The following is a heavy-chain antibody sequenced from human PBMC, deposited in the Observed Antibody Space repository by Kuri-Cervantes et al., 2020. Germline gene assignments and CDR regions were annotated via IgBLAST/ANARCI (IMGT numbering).Heavy chain of an antibody. Sequence: SLKISCAASGFTFDDYAMHWVRQAPGKGLEWVSGISWNSGSIGYADSVKGRFTISKDNFKNTVYLQMNSLRAEDTAMYYCAKDRKYGSGTYYFDSWGQGTLVTVSS. CDR3: AKDRKYGSGTYYFDS. CDR2: ISWNSGSI. J-gene: IGHJ4*02. V-gene: IGHV3-9*01. D-gene: IGHD3-10*01. CDR1: GFTFDDYA.